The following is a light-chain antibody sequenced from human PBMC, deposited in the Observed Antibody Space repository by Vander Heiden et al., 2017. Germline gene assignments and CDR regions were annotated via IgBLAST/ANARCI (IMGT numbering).Light chain of an antibody. CDR2: AAS. CDR1: QGISSY. Sequence: DIQLTQSSSFLSASVGDRVTLTCRASQGISSYLAWYQQNPGKAPKLLIYAASTLESGVPSRFSGSGSGTEFTLTISSLQPEDFATFYCQEVYSYPYTFGQGTKLEIK. V-gene: IGKV1-9*01. CDR3: QEVYSYPYT. J-gene: IGKJ2*01.